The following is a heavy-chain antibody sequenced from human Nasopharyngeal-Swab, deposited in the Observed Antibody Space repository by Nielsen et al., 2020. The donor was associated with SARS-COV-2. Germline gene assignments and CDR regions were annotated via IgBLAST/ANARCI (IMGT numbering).Heavy chain of an antibody. CDR3: AKVVAAHYYYYGMDV. Sequence: PGKGLEWVSGISWNSGSIGYADAVKGRFTISRDNAKNSLYLQMNSLRAEDTALYYCAKVVAAHYYYYGMDVWGQGTTVTVSS. CDR2: ISWNSGSI. J-gene: IGHJ6*02. D-gene: IGHD2-15*01. V-gene: IGHV3-9*01.